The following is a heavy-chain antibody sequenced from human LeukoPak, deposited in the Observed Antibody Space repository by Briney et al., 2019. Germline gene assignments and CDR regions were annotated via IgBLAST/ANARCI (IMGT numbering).Heavy chain of an antibody. CDR3: ARDKVPYYYDSTGYAADY. J-gene: IGHJ4*02. V-gene: IGHV1-18*01. CDR2: ISPYSRNT. Sequence: ASVKVSCKASGYTFRCYGINWVRQAPGQGLEWVGWISPYSRNTNYAQKLQGRATMTTDTSASTAYMELGSLRSDDTAVYYCARDKVPYYYDSTGYAADYWGQGTLVTVSS. D-gene: IGHD3-22*01. CDR1: GYTFRCYG.